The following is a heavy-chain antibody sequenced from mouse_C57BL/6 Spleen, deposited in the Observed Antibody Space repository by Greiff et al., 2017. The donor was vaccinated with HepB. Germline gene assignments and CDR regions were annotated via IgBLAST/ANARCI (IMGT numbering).Heavy chain of an antibody. V-gene: IGHV5-4*01. CDR2: ISDGGSYT. D-gene: IGHD2-12*01. CDR1: GFTFSSYA. Sequence: EVHLVESGGGLVKPGGSLKLSCAASGFTFSSYAMSWVRQTPEKRLEWVATISDGGSYTYYPDNVKGRFTISRDNSKNNLYLQMSHLKSEDTAMYYCARDSPQEYDGELCWYFDVWGTGTTVTVSS. J-gene: IGHJ1*03. CDR3: ARDSPQEYDGELCWYFDV.